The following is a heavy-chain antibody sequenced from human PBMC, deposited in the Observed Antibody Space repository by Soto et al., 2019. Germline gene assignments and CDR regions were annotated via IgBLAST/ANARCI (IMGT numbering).Heavy chain of an antibody. CDR1: GFTFSSYS. V-gene: IGHV3-48*02. Sequence: EVQLVESGGGLVQPGGSLRLSCAASGFTFSSYSMNWVRQAPGKGLEWVSYISSSSSTIYYADSVKGRFTISRDNAKNSLYLQMNRLRDEDTAVYYCARESGGRSYYYGMDVWGQGPTVTVSS. J-gene: IGHJ6*02. CDR3: ARESGGRSYYYGMDV. D-gene: IGHD2-15*01. CDR2: ISSSSSTI.